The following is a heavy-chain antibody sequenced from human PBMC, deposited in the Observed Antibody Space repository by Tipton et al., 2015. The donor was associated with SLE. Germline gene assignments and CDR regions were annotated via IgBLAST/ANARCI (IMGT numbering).Heavy chain of an antibody. CDR2: ISYNGRT. V-gene: IGHV4-30-4*01. Sequence: TLSLTCTVSRGSISSGYYSWNWIRQHPGKGLEWIGYISYNGRTHYNPSLKSRVTISVDTSKNHFSLKESSVTAADTAVYYCARAEGSWDAFDIWGQGTMVTVSS. CDR1: RGSISSGYYS. J-gene: IGHJ3*02. CDR3: ARAEGSWDAFDI. D-gene: IGHD2-15*01.